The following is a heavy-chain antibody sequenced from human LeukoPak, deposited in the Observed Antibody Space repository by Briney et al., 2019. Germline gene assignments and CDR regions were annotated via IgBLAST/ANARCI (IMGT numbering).Heavy chain of an antibody. CDR2: ITGSGKNT. Sequence: GGSLRLSCAASGFSFRAYWMTWVRQAPGKGLEWVSVITGSGKNTYYADSVKGRFTISKDNSKNTVYLQMNDLRVDDTAVYYCAKAASSSWPSYQYGMDVWGQGTTVTVSS. CDR1: GFSFRAYW. J-gene: IGHJ6*02. D-gene: IGHD6-13*01. V-gene: IGHV3-23*01. CDR3: AKAASSSWPSYQYGMDV.